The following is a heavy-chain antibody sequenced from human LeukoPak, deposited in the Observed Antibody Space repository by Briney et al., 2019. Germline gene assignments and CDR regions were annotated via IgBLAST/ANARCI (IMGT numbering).Heavy chain of an antibody. J-gene: IGHJ4*02. V-gene: IGHV3-30*02. CDR3: RGLETYYYDSLDY. CDR2: IRYDGSNK. Sequence: PGGSLRLSCAASGFTFSSYGIHWVRQAPGKGLERVAFIRYDGSNKYYADSVKGRFTISRDNSKNTLYLQMNSLRAEDTAVYYCRGLETYYYDSLDYWGQGTLVTVSS. CDR1: GFTFSSYG. D-gene: IGHD3-22*01.